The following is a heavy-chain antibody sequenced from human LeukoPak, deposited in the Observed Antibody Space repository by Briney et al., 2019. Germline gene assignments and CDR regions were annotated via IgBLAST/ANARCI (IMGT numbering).Heavy chain of an antibody. Sequence: SETLSLTCAVYGESFSGYYWSWIRQPPGKGLEWIGEINHSGSTNYNPSLKSRVTISGDTSKNQFSLKLSSVTAADTAVYYCARDRAIVVVPAAIRYYYYGMDVWGQGTTVTVSS. CDR3: ARDRAIVVVPAAIRYYYYGMDV. V-gene: IGHV4-34*01. D-gene: IGHD2-2*02. J-gene: IGHJ6*02. CDR1: GESFSGYY. CDR2: INHSGST.